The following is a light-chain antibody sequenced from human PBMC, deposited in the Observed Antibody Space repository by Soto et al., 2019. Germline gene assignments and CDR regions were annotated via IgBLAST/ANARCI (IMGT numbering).Light chain of an antibody. J-gene: IGKJ1*01. CDR3: QQYYTTPTWT. Sequence: DIVMTQSPDSLAVSLGERATINCKSSQSVLYSSNNHNYLAWYQQKPGQPPKLLIFWASTRASGVPARFSGSGSGTDFPLTISSLQVEDVAIYYCQQYYTTPTWTFGQGTKVEIK. CDR2: WAS. V-gene: IGKV4-1*01. CDR1: QSVLYSSNNHNY.